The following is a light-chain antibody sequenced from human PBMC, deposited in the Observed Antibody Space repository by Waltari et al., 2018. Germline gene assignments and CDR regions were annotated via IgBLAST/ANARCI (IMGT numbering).Light chain of an antibody. Sequence: SALTQPRPVSGSPGQSVTISCTGTTNDLGSYNYVSWYQQPPGKAPKLIILDVTKRPSGVPDRLSGSKSGNTASLTISGLRAEDEAEYYCCSYAGSYTWVFGGGTKLTVV. V-gene: IGLV2-11*01. CDR2: DVT. CDR3: CSYAGSYTWV. CDR1: TNDLGSYNY. J-gene: IGLJ3*02.